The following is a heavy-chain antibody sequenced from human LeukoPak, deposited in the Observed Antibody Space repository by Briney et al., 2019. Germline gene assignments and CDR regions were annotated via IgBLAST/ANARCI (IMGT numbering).Heavy chain of an antibody. CDR1: GGSLSSDY. CDR3: ARVKVRAAAGTRWFDP. V-gene: IGHV4-59*12. CDR2: IHYNGRT. D-gene: IGHD6-13*01. J-gene: IGHJ5*02. Sequence: PSETLSLTCTVSGGSLSSDYWSWIRQPPGKGLEWIAYIHYNGRTNYNPSLKSRVTISLDTSKNQFSLKLSSVTAADTAVYYCARVKVRAAAGTRWFDPWGQGTLVTVSS.